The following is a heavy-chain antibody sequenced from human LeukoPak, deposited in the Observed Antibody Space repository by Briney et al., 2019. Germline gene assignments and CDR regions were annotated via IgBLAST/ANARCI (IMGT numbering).Heavy chain of an antibody. CDR2: IKSKTDGGTT. D-gene: IGHD3-9*01. V-gene: IGHV3-15*01. J-gene: IGHJ4*02. CDR3: TTDPSNPLYCDILTGYKEFDY. CDR1: GFTFSNAW. Sequence: PGGSLRLSCAASGFTFSNAWMSWVRQAPGKGLEWVGRIKSKTDGGTTDYAAPVKGRFTISRDDSKNTLYLQMNSLKTEDTAVYYCTTDPSNPLYCDILTGYKEFDYWGQGTLVTVSS.